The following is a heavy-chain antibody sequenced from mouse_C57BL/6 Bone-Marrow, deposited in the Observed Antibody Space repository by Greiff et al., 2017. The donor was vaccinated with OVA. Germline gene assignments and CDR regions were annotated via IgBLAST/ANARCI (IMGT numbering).Heavy chain of an antibody. V-gene: IGHV1-64*01. CDR3: ARCLPHYYAMDY. Sequence: QVQLQQSGAELVKPGASVKLSCKASGYTFTSYWMHWVKQRPGQGLEWIGMIHPNSGSTNYNEKFKSKATLTVDKSSSTAYMQLSSLTSEDSAVYYCARCLPHYYAMDYWGQGTSVTVSS. CDR1: GYTFTSYW. J-gene: IGHJ4*01. CDR2: IHPNSGST.